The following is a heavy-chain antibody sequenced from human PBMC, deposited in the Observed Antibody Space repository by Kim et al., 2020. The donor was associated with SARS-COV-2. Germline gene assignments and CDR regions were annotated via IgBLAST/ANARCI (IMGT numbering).Heavy chain of an antibody. D-gene: IGHD2-2*01. CDR3: ARHKSILLVVPAGNHPWFDP. Sequence: SETLSLTCTVSGGSISSSSYYWGWIRQPPGKGLEWIGSIYYSGSTYYNPSLKSRVTISVDTSKNQFSLKLSSVTAADTAVYYCARHKSILLVVPAGNHPWFDPWGQGTLVTVSS. J-gene: IGHJ5*02. V-gene: IGHV4-39*01. CDR2: IYYSGST. CDR1: GGSISSSSYY.